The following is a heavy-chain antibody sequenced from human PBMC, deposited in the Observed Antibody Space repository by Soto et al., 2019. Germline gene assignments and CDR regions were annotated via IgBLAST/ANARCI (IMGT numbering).Heavy chain of an antibody. CDR2: IVVGSGTT. CDR3: AAGGARLERPKYWFDP. V-gene: IGHV1-58*01. Sequence: SVKVSCKASGFNFTSSAVKWVRQARGHRLEWIGWIVVGSGTTNYAQKCQERVTITRDMSTSTAYMALSSLRSEDTAVSSCAAGGARLERPKYWFDPWGQGTLVTLSS. D-gene: IGHD1-1*01. J-gene: IGHJ5*02. CDR1: GFNFTSSA.